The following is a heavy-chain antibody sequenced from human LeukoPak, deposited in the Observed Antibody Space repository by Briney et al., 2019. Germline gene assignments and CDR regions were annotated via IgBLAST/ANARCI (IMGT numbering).Heavy chain of an antibody. V-gene: IGHV4-34*12. CDR3: AREQSGFIYYYMDV. D-gene: IGHD3-3*01. J-gene: IGHJ6*03. Sequence: SETLSLTCAVYGGSFSGYYWSWIRQPPGKGLEWIGEIIHSGSTNYNPSLKSRVTISVDTSKNQFSLKLSSVTAADTAVYYCAREQSGFIYYYMDVWGKGTTVTVSS. CDR2: IIHSGST. CDR1: GGSFSGYY.